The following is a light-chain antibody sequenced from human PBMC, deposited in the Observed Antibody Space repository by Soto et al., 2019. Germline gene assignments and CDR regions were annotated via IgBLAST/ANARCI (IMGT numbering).Light chain of an antibody. CDR1: QSVSSY. Sequence: EIVLTQSPATLSLSPGERATLSCRASQSVSSYLAWYQQKPGQAPRLLIYDASNRATGIPARCSGSGSGTDFTLTISSLEPEDVAVYYCQQRSNWPGTFGQGTKVESK. CDR3: QQRSNWPGT. V-gene: IGKV3-11*01. J-gene: IGKJ1*01. CDR2: DAS.